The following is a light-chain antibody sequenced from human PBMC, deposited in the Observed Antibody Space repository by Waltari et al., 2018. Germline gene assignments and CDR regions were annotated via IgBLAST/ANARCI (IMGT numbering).Light chain of an antibody. CDR3: AAWDDRLSGWV. Sequence: QSVLTQPPSASGTPGQRVTISCSGSSSNIGSNYVYWYQQLPGTAPKLLIYRNNQRPSGVPDLFSGSKSGTSASRAISGLRSEDEADYYCAAWDDRLSGWVFGGGTKLTVL. J-gene: IGLJ3*02. CDR1: SSNIGSNY. V-gene: IGLV1-47*01. CDR2: RNN.